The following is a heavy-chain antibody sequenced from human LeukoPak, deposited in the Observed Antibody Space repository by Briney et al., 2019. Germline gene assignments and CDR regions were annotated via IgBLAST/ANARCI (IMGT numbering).Heavy chain of an antibody. V-gene: IGHV3-53*01. CDR3: ARDRGPRFGGAVKRYYVDV. Sequence: GGSLRLSCAASGFTVSSNYMSWVRQAPGKGLEWVSVIYSGGSTYYADSVKGRFTISRDNSKNTLYLQMNSLRAEDTAVYYCARDRGPRFGGAVKRYYVDVWGKGTTVTVSS. D-gene: IGHD3-10*02. CDR1: GFTVSSNY. CDR2: IYSGGST. J-gene: IGHJ6*03.